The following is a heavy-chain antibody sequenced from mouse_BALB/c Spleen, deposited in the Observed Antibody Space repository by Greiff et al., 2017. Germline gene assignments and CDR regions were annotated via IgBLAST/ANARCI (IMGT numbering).Heavy chain of an antibody. V-gene: IGHV5-6-5*01. CDR3: ARVYGIYWYFDV. CDR2: ISSGGST. CDR1: GSTFSSYA. Sequence: DVKLVESGGGLVKPGGSLKLSCAASGSTFSSYAMSWVRQTPEKRLEWVASISSGGSTYYPDSVKGRFTISRDNARNILYLQMSSLRSEDTAMYYCARVYGIYWYFDVWGAGTTVTVSS. J-gene: IGHJ1*01. D-gene: IGHD2-1*01.